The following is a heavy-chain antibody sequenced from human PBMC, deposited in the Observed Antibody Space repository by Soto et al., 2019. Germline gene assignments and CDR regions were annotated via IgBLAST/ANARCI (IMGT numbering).Heavy chain of an antibody. D-gene: IGHD1-26*01. V-gene: IGHV3-33*01. Sequence: QVQLVESGGGVVQPGRSLRLSCAASGFTFSSYGMHWVRQAPGKGLEWVAVIWKDGSNKYYTDSVKGRFTISRDNSKNTLYLQMSSLRAEDTALYYCARSASFPELQYFFDYWGQVTLVTVSS. J-gene: IGHJ4*02. CDR1: GFTFSSYG. CDR2: IWKDGSNK. CDR3: ARSASFPELQYFFDY.